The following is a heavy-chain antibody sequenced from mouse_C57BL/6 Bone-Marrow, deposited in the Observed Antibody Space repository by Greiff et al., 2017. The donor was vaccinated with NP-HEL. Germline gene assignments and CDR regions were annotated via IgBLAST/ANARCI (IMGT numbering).Heavy chain of an antibody. V-gene: IGHV1-19*01. CDR3: ARWDYYSNYAWFAY. Sequence: VQLQQSGPVLVKPGASVKMSCKASGYTFTDYYMNWVKQSHGKSLEWIGVINPYNGGTSYNQKFQGKATLTVDKSSSTAYMELNSLTSEDAAVYYWARWDYYSNYAWFAYWGQGTLVTVSA. D-gene: IGHD2-5*01. J-gene: IGHJ3*01. CDR2: INPYNGGT. CDR1: GYTFTDYY.